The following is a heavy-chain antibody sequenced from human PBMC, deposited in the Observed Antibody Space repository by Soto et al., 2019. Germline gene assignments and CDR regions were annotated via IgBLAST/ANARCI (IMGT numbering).Heavy chain of an antibody. CDR2: ISKDGGDK. Sequence: LRLSCAASGFSFSRYGIHWVRQAPGKGLEWVAVISKDGGDKEYAESVKGRCTISRENSKSTVYLQMNSLRVEDTAVYYCAKDGYKYKYYSDYWGQGTLVTVSS. V-gene: IGHV3-30*18. CDR1: GFSFSRYG. CDR3: AKDGYKYKYYSDY. J-gene: IGHJ4*02. D-gene: IGHD5-18*01.